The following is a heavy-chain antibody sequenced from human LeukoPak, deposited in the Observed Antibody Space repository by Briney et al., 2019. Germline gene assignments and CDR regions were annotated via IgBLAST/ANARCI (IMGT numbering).Heavy chain of an antibody. J-gene: IGHJ4*02. V-gene: IGHV4-38-2*02. CDR2: IYHSGST. D-gene: IGHD3-22*01. CDR1: GYSISSGYY. Sequence: PSETLSLTCTVSGYSISSGYYWGWIRPPPGKGLEWIGSIYHSGSTYYNPSLKSRVTISVDTSKNQFSLKLSSVTAADTAVYYCARRPYYYDTSGYYFEYYFDYWGQGTLVTVSS. CDR3: ARRPYYYDTSGYYFEYYFDY.